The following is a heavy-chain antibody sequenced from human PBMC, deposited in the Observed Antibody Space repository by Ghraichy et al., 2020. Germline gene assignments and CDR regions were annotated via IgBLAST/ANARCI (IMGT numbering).Heavy chain of an antibody. D-gene: IGHD3-10*01. CDR1: GFTFSSYW. CDR3: ARERGDGSGSYNWFDP. Sequence: GGSLRLSCAASGFTFSSYWMSWVRQAPGKGLEWVSNIKQDGLEKYYVDSVKGRFTISRDNAKNSLYLQMNSLRAEDTAVYYCARERGDGSGSYNWFDPWGQGSRVTVSS. V-gene: IGHV3-7*03. J-gene: IGHJ5*02. CDR2: IKQDGLEK.